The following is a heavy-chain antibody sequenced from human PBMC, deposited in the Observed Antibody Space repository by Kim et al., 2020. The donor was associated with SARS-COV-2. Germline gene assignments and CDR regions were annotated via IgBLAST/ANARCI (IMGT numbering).Heavy chain of an antibody. CDR3: VRDMNPTVYDY. Sequence: KYSQKCQGRITISRDTSANTAYMELRSLTTTDTAFYYCVRDMNPTVYDYWGQGTLVTVSS. J-gene: IGHJ4*02. V-gene: IGHV1-3*01. D-gene: IGHD4-4*01.